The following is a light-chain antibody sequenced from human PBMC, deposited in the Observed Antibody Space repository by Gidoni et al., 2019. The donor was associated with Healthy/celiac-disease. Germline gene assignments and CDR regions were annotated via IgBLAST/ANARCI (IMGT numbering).Light chain of an antibody. Sequence: SYELTQPPSVSVSPGQTASITCSGDKLGDKYACWYQQKPGQSPVLVIYQDSKRPSGIPARFSGSNSGNTATLTISGTQAMDEADYYCQAWDSSTLWVFGGGTKLTVL. J-gene: IGLJ2*01. CDR1: KLGDKY. CDR3: QAWDSSTLWV. V-gene: IGLV3-1*01. CDR2: QDS.